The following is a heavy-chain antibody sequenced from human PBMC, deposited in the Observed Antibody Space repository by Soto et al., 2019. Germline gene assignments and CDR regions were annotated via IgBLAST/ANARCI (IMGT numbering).Heavy chain of an antibody. CDR1: GGSFSGYY. Sequence: SETLSLTCAVYGGSFSGYYWSWIRQPPGKGLEWIGEINHSGSTNYNPSLKSRVTISVDTSKNQFSLKLSSVTAADTAVYYCARGGGSSWSYYYYYMDVWGKGTTVTVSS. D-gene: IGHD6-13*01. J-gene: IGHJ6*03. CDR3: ARGGGSSWSYYYYYMDV. V-gene: IGHV4-34*01. CDR2: INHSGST.